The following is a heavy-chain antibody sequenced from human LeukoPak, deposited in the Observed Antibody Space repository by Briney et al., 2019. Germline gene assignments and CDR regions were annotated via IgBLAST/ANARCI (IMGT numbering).Heavy chain of an antibody. CDR1: GINFRIYE. Sequence: GGSLRLSCVASGINFRIYEMNWVRQAPGKGLEWVSHIGRGSSPIYYTDSVQGRFTISRDNAKQSLDLQMNNLRAEETGLYYCNAGLEYWGQGTLVTVSS. V-gene: IGHV3-48*03. CDR3: NAGLEY. CDR2: IGRGSSPI. D-gene: IGHD3/OR15-3a*01. J-gene: IGHJ4*02.